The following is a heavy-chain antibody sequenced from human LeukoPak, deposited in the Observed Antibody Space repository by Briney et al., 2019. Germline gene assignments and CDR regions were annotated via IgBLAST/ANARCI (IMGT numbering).Heavy chain of an antibody. J-gene: IGHJ5*02. CDR2: IGFTTSYI. V-gene: IGHV3-21*01. D-gene: IGHD3-10*01. CDR1: GFTFDDYA. Sequence: PGGSLRLSCAASGFTFDDYAMHWVRQAPGKGGLEWVSSIGFTTSYIYYADSVKGRFTISRDNAKNSLYLQMNSLRAEDTAVYYCARESGITMLRGAHTPWGQGILVTVSS. CDR3: ARESGITMLRGAHTP.